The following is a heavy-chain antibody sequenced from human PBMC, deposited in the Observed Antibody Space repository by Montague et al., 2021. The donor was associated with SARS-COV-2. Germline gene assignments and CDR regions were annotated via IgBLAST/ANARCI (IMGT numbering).Heavy chain of an antibody. D-gene: IGHD5-24*01. V-gene: IGHV2-70*01. CDR2: XDWDDDK. CDR3: ARMKVEMATIRNYYYYGMDV. J-gene: IGHJ6*02. Sequence: PALVKPTQTLTLTCTFSGFSLSTSGMCVSWIRQPPGKALEWLALXDWDDDKYYSTSLKTRLTISKDTSKNQVVLTMTNMDPVDTATYYCARMKVEMATIRNYYYYGMDVWGQGTTVTVSS. CDR1: GFSLSTSGMC.